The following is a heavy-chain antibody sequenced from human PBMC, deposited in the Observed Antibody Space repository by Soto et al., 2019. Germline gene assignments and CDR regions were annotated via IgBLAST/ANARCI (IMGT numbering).Heavy chain of an antibody. Sequence: GGSLRLSCAASGFTFSSYAMSWVRQAPGKGLEWVSAISGSGGSTYYADSVKGRFTISRDNSKNTLYLQMNSLRAEDTAVYYCAKGPGKYFDWLPTLDYWGQGTLVTVSS. CDR2: ISGSGGST. V-gene: IGHV3-23*01. CDR1: GFTFSSYA. CDR3: AKGPGKYFDWLPTLDY. D-gene: IGHD3-9*01. J-gene: IGHJ4*02.